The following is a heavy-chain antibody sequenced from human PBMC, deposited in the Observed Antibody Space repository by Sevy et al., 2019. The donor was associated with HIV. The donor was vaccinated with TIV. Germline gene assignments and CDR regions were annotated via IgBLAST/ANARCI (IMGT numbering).Heavy chain of an antibody. CDR1: GGSISSGGYY. J-gene: IGHJ4*02. V-gene: IGHV4-31*03. CDR2: IYYSGST. Sequence: PSETLSLTCTVSGGSISSGGYYWSWIRQHPGKGLEWIGYIYYSGSTYYNPSLKSRVTISVDTSKNQFSLKLSSVTAADTAVYYCARGYVRGGYYFDYWGQGTLVTVSS. CDR3: ARGYVRGGYYFDY. D-gene: IGHD3-10*01.